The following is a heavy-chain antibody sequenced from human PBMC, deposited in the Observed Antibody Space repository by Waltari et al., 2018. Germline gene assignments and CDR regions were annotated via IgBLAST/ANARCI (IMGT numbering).Heavy chain of an antibody. CDR3: ARAPDYEAGV. V-gene: IGHV1-8*01. J-gene: IGHJ6*04. Sequence: QVQLGQSGAEVKKPGAAVKVSGKASGYTFTSYDITWLRQATGQGLEWVGWMNPNSGNTGYAQKFQGRVTMTRNTSISTAYMELSSLRSEDTAVYYCARAPDYEAGVWGKGTTVTVSS. CDR2: MNPNSGNT. CDR1: GYTFTSYD. D-gene: IGHD4-17*01.